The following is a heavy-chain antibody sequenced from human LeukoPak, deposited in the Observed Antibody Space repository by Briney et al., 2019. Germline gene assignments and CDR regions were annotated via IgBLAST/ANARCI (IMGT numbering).Heavy chain of an antibody. CDR1: GFTFISYE. Sequence: GGSLRLSCAASGFTFISYEMNWIRQAPGKGLEWVSYISGSDGTIYYADSVKGRFTVSRDNAKNSLFLQMNSLRVEDTAVYYCARARGHRRYGFAYWGQGTLVTVSS. J-gene: IGHJ4*02. D-gene: IGHD5-18*01. CDR3: ARARGHRRYGFAY. CDR2: ISGSDGTI. V-gene: IGHV3-48*03.